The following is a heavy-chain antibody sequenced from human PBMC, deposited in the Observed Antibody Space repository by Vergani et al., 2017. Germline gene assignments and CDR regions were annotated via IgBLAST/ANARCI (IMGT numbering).Heavy chain of an antibody. J-gene: IGHJ4*02. D-gene: IGHD1-26*01. Sequence: EVQLVESGGGLVQPGGSLRLSCAASGFTFSSYEMNWVRQAPGKGLEWVSYISSSGSTIYYADSVKGRFTISRDNAKNSLYLQMNSLRAEDTAVYYCARGXYSGSYYFAPARGYFDYWGQGTLVTVSS. CDR3: ARGXYSGSYYFAPARGYFDY. CDR2: ISSSGSTI. CDR1: GFTFSSYE. V-gene: IGHV3-48*03.